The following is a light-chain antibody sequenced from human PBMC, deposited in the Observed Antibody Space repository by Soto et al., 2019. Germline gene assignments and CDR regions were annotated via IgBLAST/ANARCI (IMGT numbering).Light chain of an antibody. CDR3: LQHNSFLIT. J-gene: IGKJ5*01. CDR1: QGIKNY. V-gene: IGKV1-17*01. Sequence: DIQMTQSPSYLSASVGDRVTITCRASQGIKNYLCLYHQKPMKSPKRLIYAASSFQSGVPSRVSGSGSGTEFTLTISSVQPEKFATYYCLQHNSFLITFGQGTRLEIK. CDR2: AAS.